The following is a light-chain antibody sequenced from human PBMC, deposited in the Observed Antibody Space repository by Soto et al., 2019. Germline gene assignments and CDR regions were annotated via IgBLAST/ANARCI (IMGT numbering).Light chain of an antibody. CDR1: QDISNY. V-gene: IGKV1-33*01. J-gene: IGKJ4*01. Sequence: DIHMTQSPSSLSASVGDRVTITCQASQDISNYLNWYQQKPGKAPKLLIYDASNLETGVPSRFSGSGSGTDFTFTISSLQPEDIATYYRQQYDNLPSFGGGTKVDIK. CDR3: QQYDNLPS. CDR2: DAS.